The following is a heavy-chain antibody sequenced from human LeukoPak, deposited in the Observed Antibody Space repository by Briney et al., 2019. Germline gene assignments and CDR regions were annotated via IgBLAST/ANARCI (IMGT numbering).Heavy chain of an antibody. CDR1: GDSVSSNNGA. Sequence: SQTLSLTCDISGDSVSSNNGAWNWIRQSPSRGLEWLGSTYYRSKWYNDYAGSLNGLITISPDTSKNQFSLHLNSVTPEDTAVYYCARDLGNTGWYTFDYWGQGILVTVSS. CDR3: ARDLGNTGWYTFDY. J-gene: IGHJ4*02. CDR2: TYYRSKWYN. D-gene: IGHD6-19*01. V-gene: IGHV6-1*01.